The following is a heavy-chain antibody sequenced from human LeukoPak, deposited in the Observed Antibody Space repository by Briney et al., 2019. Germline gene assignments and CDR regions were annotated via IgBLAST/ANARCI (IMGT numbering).Heavy chain of an antibody. J-gene: IGHJ4*02. CDR3: ARYSSDYFDY. V-gene: IGHV3-23*01. D-gene: IGHD6-19*01. CDR2: IIGSGGST. Sequence: GGSLRLSCAASGFTFSSYAMSWVRQPQGKGLEWVSAIIGSGGSTSYADSVKGRFTISRDNSKDALYLQMNSLRAEDTAVYYCARYSSDYFDYWGQGTLVTVSS. CDR1: GFTFSSYA.